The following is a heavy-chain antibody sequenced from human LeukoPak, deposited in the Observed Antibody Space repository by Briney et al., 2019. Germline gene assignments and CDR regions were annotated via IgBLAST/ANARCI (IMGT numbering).Heavy chain of an antibody. D-gene: IGHD6-13*01. Sequence: PGGSLRLSCAASGFTFDDYAMHWVRQAPGKGLEWVSGISWNSGSIGYADSVKSRFTISRDNAKNSLYLQMNSLRAEDTALYYCAKDILANIAAAGVDYWGQGTLVTVSS. CDR1: GFTFDDYA. J-gene: IGHJ4*02. CDR3: AKDILANIAAAGVDY. CDR2: ISWNSGSI. V-gene: IGHV3-9*01.